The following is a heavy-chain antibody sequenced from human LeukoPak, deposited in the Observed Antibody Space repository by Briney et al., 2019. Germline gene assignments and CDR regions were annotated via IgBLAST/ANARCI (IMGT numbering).Heavy chain of an antibody. Sequence: GGSLRLSCAASGFTFSSYSMNWVRQAPGKGLEWVSFISSSRSYIYYADSVKGRFTISRDNAKNSLYLQMNSLRAEDTAAYYCARSGLNRFDYWGQGTLVTVSS. J-gene: IGHJ4*02. CDR3: ARSGLNRFDY. V-gene: IGHV3-21*04. D-gene: IGHD2-15*01. CDR2: ISSSRSYI. CDR1: GFTFSSYS.